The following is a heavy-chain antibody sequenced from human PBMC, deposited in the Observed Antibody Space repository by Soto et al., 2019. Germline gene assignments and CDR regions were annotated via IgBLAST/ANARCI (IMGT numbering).Heavy chain of an antibody. Sequence: SETLSLTCTVSGGSISSGDYYWSWIRQPPGKGLEWIGYIYYSGSTYYNPSLKSRVTISVDTSKNQFSLKLSSVTAADTAVYYCARALTSPPYDFWSGYPHNPINWFDPWGQGTLVTVSS. CDR3: ARALTSPPYDFWSGYPHNPINWFDP. D-gene: IGHD3-3*01. CDR1: GGSISSGDYY. CDR2: IYYSGST. V-gene: IGHV4-30-4*01. J-gene: IGHJ5*02.